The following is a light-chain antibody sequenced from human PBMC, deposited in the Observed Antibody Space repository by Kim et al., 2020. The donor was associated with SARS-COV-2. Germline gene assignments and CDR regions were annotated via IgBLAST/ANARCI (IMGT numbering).Light chain of an antibody. CDR1: QSVSSN. Sequence: EIVMTQSPATLSVSPGERATLSCRASQSVSSNLAWYQQKPGQAPRLLIHGASTRATGIPARFSGSGSGTEFTLTISSLQSEDVAVYYCQQYNNWPPLTFGGGTKVDIK. V-gene: IGKV3-15*01. J-gene: IGKJ4*01. CDR2: GAS. CDR3: QQYNNWPPLT.